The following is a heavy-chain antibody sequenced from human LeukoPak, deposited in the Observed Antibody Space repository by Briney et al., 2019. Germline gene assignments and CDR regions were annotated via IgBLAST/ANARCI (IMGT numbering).Heavy chain of an antibody. V-gene: IGHV3-74*01. CDR2: INSDGGST. CDR1: GFTFSSYW. J-gene: IGHJ3*02. D-gene: IGHD2-21*02. Sequence: GGSLRLSCAASGFTFSSYWMHWVRQAPGKGLVWVSRINSDGGSTSHADSVKGRFTISRDSAKNTLYLQMNSLSAEDTAVYYCAGAYCGGDCYSPFDAFDIWGQGTMVTVSS. CDR3: AGAYCGGDCYSPFDAFDI.